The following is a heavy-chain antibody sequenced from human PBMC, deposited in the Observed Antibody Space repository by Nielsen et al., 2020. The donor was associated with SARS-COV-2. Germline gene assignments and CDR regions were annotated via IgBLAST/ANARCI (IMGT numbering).Heavy chain of an antibody. D-gene: IGHD1-26*01. J-gene: IGHJ4*02. CDR2: TSYDGTNK. V-gene: IGHV3-30*03. CDR1: GFAFSSYG. CDR3: ARSRGGSYSVFDY. Sequence: GESLKISCAASGFAFSSYGMHWVRQAPGKGLEWVAVTSYDGTNKHHADSVKGRFTISKDNSKNTLYLQMNSLRAEDTAVYYCARSRGGSYSVFDYWGQGTLVTVSS.